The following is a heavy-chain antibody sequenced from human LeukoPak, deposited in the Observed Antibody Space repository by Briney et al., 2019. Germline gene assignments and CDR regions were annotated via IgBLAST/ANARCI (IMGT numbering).Heavy chain of an antibody. Sequence: GGSRRLSCAASGFTFSSYDIHWVRQATGKGLEWVSAIGIAGDTYYLDSVKGRFTISRENAKNSLYLQMNSLRVGDTAVYYCARGQLVRAGYFDLWGRGTMVTVSS. CDR3: ARGQLVRAGYFDL. J-gene: IGHJ2*01. CDR1: GFTFSSYD. CDR2: IGIAGDT. D-gene: IGHD3-10*01. V-gene: IGHV3-13*01.